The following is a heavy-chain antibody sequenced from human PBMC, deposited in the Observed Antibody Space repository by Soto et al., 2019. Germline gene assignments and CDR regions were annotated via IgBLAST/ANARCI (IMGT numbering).Heavy chain of an antibody. V-gene: IGHV3-33*08. CDR1: GFTVSSYG. J-gene: IGHJ5*02. Sequence: SGGSLRLSCAASGFTVSSYGMHWVRQAPGKGLEWVAVIWYDGSNKYYADSVKGRFTISRDNSKNTLYLQMNSLRAEDTAVYYCASLVAISGGFDPWGQGTLVTVSS. D-gene: IGHD2-15*01. CDR2: IWYDGSNK. CDR3: ASLVAISGGFDP.